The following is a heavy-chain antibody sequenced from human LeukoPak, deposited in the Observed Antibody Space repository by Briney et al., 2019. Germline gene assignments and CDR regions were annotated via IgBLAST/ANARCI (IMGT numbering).Heavy chain of an antibody. V-gene: IGHV4-4*07. CDR3: ARGGYDFWSGYRPAHWFDP. CDR1: GGSISSYY. J-gene: IGHJ5*02. CDR2: IYASGST. Sequence: SETLSLTCTVSGGSISSYYWSWIRQPAGKGLEWIGRIYASGSTNYNPSLKSRVTMSVDTSKNQFSLKLSSVTAADTAVYYCARGGYDFWSGYRPAHWFDPWGQGTLVTVSS. D-gene: IGHD3-3*01.